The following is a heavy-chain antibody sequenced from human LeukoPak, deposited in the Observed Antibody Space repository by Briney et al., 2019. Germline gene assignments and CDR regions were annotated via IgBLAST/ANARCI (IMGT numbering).Heavy chain of an antibody. CDR1: GFTFNSYS. CDR2: ITSSGSTI. V-gene: IGHV3-48*02. CDR3: VRLYGSVDY. D-gene: IGHD3-10*01. J-gene: IGHJ4*02. Sequence: GGSLRLSCAASGFTFNSYSMNWVRQAPGKGLEWVSYITSSGSTISYAESVKGRFTISRDNAKNSLYLQMISLRDEDTAVYYCVRLYGSVDYWGQGTLVTVSS.